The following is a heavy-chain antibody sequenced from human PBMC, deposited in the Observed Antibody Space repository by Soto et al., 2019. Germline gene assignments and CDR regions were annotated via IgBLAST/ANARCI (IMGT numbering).Heavy chain of an antibody. Sequence: QGQLVESGGGMVQPGTSLRLSCAASGFTFRSYAMHWVRQATGKGLEWVASIWYDGSNQHYAHSVRGRFTISRDNSKNTRGLQMRSLSVDDTGVDYCARYPDCPGSSWFDRWGQGTLGTVSS. V-gene: IGHV3-33*01. CDR2: IWYDGSNQ. CDR3: ARYPDCPGSSWFDR. CDR1: GFTFRSYA. J-gene: IGHJ5*02. D-gene: IGHD2-21*02.